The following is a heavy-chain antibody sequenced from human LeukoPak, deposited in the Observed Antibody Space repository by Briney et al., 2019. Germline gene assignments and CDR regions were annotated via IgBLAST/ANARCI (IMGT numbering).Heavy chain of an antibody. V-gene: IGHV4-4*07. CDR1: GGSLSGNY. CDR2: IYSSGST. J-gene: IGHJ2*01. D-gene: IGHD5-24*01. Sequence: SETLSLTCTVSGGSLSGNYWTWIRQPAGKGLEWIGRIYSSGSTNYNPSLKSRVTMSADTSRNQFSLKLSSVTAADTAVYYCARHRRDGYNYSDWYFDLWGRGTLVTVSS. CDR3: ARHRRDGYNYSDWYFDL.